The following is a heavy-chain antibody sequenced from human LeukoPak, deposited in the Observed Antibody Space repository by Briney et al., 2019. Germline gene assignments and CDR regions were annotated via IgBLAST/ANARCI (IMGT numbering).Heavy chain of an antibody. J-gene: IGHJ4*02. CDR3: ARGRGLIMVYAIEGDY. Sequence: GASVKVSCKASGYTFTSYDINWVRQATGQGLEWMGWMNPNSGNTGYAQKFQGRVTMTRDTSISTAYMELSSLRSEDTAVYYCARGRGLIMVYAIEGDYWGQGTLVTVSS. CDR1: GYTFTSYD. V-gene: IGHV1-8*01. CDR2: MNPNSGNT. D-gene: IGHD2-8*01.